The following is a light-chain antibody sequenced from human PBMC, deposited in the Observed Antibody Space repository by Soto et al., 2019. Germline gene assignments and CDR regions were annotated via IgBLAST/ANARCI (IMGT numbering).Light chain of an antibody. CDR1: QSVSSY. Sequence: EIVLTQSPATLSLSPGERATLSCRASQSVSSYLAWYQQKPGQAPRLLIYDASNSATGIPARFSGSGSGTDLDLTISSLEPEDFEVDYCQQRSNWPPRLTFGGGTKVEIK. J-gene: IGKJ4*01. CDR3: QQRSNWPPRLT. V-gene: IGKV3-11*01. CDR2: DAS.